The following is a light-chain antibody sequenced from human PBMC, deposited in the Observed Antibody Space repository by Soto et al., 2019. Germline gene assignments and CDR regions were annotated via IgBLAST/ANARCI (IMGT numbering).Light chain of an antibody. CDR1: SSNIGNNF. CDR3: GTWDNSLSAVV. V-gene: IGLV1-51*01. J-gene: IGLJ3*02. Sequence: QSVLTQPPSVSAAPGQKVTISCSGSSSNIGNNFVSWYQQLPGTAPKLLIYDKNKRPSGIPDRFSGSQSGTSATLGITGLQTGDEADYHCGTWDNSLSAVVFGGGTKLTVL. CDR2: DKN.